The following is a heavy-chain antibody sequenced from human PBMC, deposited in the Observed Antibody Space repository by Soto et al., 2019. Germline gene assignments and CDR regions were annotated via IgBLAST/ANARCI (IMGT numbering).Heavy chain of an antibody. J-gene: IGHJ2*01. V-gene: IGHV4-39*01. CDR2: IYYSGST. CDR3: ASTRIVATIHPFHWYFDL. CDR1: GGSISSSSYY. Sequence: QLQLQESGPGLVKPSETLSLTCTVSGGSISSSSYYWGWIRQPPGKGLEWIGSIYYSGSTYYNPSLKSRVTISVDTSKNQFSLKLSSVTAADTAVYYCASTRIVATIHPFHWYFDLWGRGTLVTVSS. D-gene: IGHD5-12*01.